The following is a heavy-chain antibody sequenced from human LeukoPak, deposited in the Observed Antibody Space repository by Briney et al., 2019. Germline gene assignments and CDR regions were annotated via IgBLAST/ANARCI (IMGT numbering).Heavy chain of an antibody. CDR1: GFTFSSYG. CDR2: ISYDGSNK. J-gene: IGHJ6*02. Sequence: GGSLRLSCAASGFTFSSYGMHWVRQAPGKGLEWVAVISYDGSNKYYADSVKGRFTISRDNSKNTLYLQMNCLRAEDTAVYYCAKMDTAMVSYYYYYGMDVWGQGTTVTVSS. CDR3: AKMDTAMVSYYYYYGMDV. V-gene: IGHV3-30*18. D-gene: IGHD5-18*01.